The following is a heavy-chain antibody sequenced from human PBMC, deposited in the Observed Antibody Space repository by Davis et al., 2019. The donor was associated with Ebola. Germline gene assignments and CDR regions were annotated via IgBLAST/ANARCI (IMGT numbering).Heavy chain of an antibody. CDR2: IYASRNT. D-gene: IGHD3-9*01. Sequence: PGGSLRLSCAVSGGSIDRGSFHWSWLRQSAGRGLEWIGHIYASRNTTYNPSLKSRATMSVDTSKNQFSLQLSSVTAADTAVYYCARAGSTLRYFPFDPWGQGTLVTVSS. J-gene: IGHJ5*02. CDR3: ARAGSTLRYFPFDP. CDR1: GGSIDRGSFH. V-gene: IGHV4-61*10.